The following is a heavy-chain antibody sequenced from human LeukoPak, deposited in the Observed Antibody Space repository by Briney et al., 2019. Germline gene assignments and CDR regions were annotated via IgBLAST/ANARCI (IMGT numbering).Heavy chain of an antibody. CDR2: INPDGSQT. CDR1: GFTFNTYW. Sequence: GGSLRLSCAASGFTFNTYWMHWVCQAPGKGLVWVSHINPDGSQTNYADSVTGRFAISRDNAKNTLYLQMNSLRAEDTAVYYCARSTGYWGQGTLVTVSS. J-gene: IGHJ4*02. D-gene: IGHD2-2*01. CDR3: ARSTGY. V-gene: IGHV3-74*01.